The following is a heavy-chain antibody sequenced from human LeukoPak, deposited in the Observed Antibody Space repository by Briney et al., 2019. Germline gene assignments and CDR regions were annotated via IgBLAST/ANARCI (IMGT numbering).Heavy chain of an antibody. CDR2: IIPILDIA. Sequence: SVKVSCKASGGTFSSYVISWVRQAPGQGLEWMGRIIPILDIANYAQKFQGRVTITADKSTSTAYMELSSLRSEDTAVYYCARDQDPSTLNYDILTGYHIGWGQGTLVTVSS. CDR3: ARDQDPSTLNYDILTGYHIG. D-gene: IGHD3-9*01. V-gene: IGHV1-69*04. J-gene: IGHJ4*02. CDR1: GGTFSSYV.